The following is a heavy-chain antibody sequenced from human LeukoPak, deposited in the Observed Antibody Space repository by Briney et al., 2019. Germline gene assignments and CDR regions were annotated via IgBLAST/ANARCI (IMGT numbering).Heavy chain of an antibody. CDR3: ARDSGSGNNDY. CDR2: ISAGNGNT. D-gene: IGHD1-26*01. CDR1: GYTFTSYA. Sequence: ASVKVSCKASGYTFTSYAIHWVRQAPGQRLGWMGWISAGNGNTKYSQNFQGRVTFISNTSATTAFMELSSLRSEDAAVYYCARDSGSGNNDYWGQGTLVTVSS. J-gene: IGHJ4*02. V-gene: IGHV1-3*01.